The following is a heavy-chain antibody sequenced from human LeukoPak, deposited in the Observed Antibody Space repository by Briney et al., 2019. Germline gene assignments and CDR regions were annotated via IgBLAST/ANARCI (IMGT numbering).Heavy chain of an antibody. CDR1: GFTFSNYA. Sequence: GGSLSLSCAASGFTFSNYAMHWVRQAPGKGLEWVAVISYDGSKKYYGDSVKGRFSISRDNSKNTMYLQINSLRAEDTAVYYCAREFDYWGQGTLVTVSS. V-gene: IGHV3-30*04. CDR2: ISYDGSKK. CDR3: AREFDY. J-gene: IGHJ4*02.